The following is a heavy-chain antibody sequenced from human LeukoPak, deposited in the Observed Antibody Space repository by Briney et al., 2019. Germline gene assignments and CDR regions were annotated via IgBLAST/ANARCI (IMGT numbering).Heavy chain of an antibody. J-gene: IGHJ3*02. CDR2: ITGSGRTT. V-gene: IGHV3-23*01. CDR1: GFTFATYA. Sequence: PGGSLRLSCAASGFTFATYALSWVRQAPRKGLKWVSGITGSGRTTYYADSVKGRFTISRDNSKKTLYLHMNSLRAEGTAVYYCAKLGWGEWSNDAFDIWGQGTMVTVSS. CDR3: AKLGWGEWSNDAFDI. D-gene: IGHD3-16*01.